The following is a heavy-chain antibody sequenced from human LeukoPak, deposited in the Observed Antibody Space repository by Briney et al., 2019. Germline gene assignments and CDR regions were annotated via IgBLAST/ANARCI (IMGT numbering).Heavy chain of an antibody. CDR1: GGSFSGYY. CDR3: AREPMELRHYFDY. J-gene: IGHJ4*02. D-gene: IGHD1-7*01. CDR2: INHSGST. Sequence: SETLSLTCAVYGGSFSGYYWSWIRQPPGKGLEWIGEINHSGSTNYNPSLKSRVTISVDMSKNQFSLKLSSVTAADTAVYYCAREPMELRHYFDYWGQGTLVTVSS. V-gene: IGHV4-34*01.